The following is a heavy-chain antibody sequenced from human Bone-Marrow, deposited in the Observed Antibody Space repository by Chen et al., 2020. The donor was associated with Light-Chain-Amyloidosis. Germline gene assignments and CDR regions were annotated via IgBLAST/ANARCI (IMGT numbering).Heavy chain of an antibody. CDR2: IRYDGSNK. Sequence: QVQLVESGGGVVQPGGSLRLSCAASGFTFSRHGMHWVRQAPGKGLEWVAFIRYDGSNKYYADSVKGRFTISRDNSKNTLYLQMNSLRAEDTAVYYCAKENNEWLYFFGYWGQGTLVTVSS. V-gene: IGHV3-30*02. CDR1: GFTFSRHG. CDR3: AKENNEWLYFFGY. D-gene: IGHD3-3*01. J-gene: IGHJ4*02.